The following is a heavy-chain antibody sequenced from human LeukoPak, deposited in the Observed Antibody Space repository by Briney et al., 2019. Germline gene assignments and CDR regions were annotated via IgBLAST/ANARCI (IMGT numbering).Heavy chain of an antibody. D-gene: IGHD1-26*01. J-gene: IGHJ4*02. CDR3: AYSGSYGHLGY. Sequence: SETLSLTCTVSGGSISSNAYYWAWISHPPGKGLEWIGSIYSSVSTYYNPSLKSRVTISVDTSKNQFSLRLSSVPAADTALYYCAYSGSYGHLGYWGQGIPVTVSS. V-gene: IGHV4-39*01. CDR2: IYSSVST. CDR1: GGSISSNAYY.